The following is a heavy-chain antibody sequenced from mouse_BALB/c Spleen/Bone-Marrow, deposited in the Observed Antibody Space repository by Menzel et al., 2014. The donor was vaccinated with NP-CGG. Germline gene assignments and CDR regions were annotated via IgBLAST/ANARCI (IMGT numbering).Heavy chain of an antibody. V-gene: IGHV14-3*02. D-gene: IGHD1-1*01. CDR2: IDPANGNT. J-gene: IGHJ4*01. Sequence: EVKLVESGAELVKPGASVKLSCTASGFNIKDTYIHWVKQRPEQGLEWIGRIDPANGNTKYDPKSQGKATITADTSSNTAYLQLSSLTSEDTAVYYCARRLRSAMDYWGQGTSVTVSS. CDR1: GFNIKDTY. CDR3: ARRLRSAMDY.